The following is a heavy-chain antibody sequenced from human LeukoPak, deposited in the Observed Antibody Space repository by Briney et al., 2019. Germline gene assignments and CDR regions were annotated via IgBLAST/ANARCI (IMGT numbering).Heavy chain of an antibody. CDR3: ARGRRGITMVRGAYYMDV. D-gene: IGHD3-10*01. CDR1: GGSFSGYY. Sequence: SETLSLTCAVYGGSFSGYYWSWIRQPPGKGLEWIGEINHSGSTNYNPSLKSRVTISVDTSKNQFSLKPSSVTAADTAVYYCARGRRGITMVRGAYYMDVWGKGTTVTVSS. J-gene: IGHJ6*03. CDR2: INHSGST. V-gene: IGHV4-34*01.